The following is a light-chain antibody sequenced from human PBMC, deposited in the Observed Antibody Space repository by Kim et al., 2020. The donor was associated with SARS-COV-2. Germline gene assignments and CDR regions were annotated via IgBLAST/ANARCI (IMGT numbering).Light chain of an antibody. CDR3: QQNYSNPRT. J-gene: IGKJ1*01. CDR2: ATS. Sequence: ASLADRVTLTCRASQNLTPYMNWYQQTPGKAPKLLIYATSSLQSGVPARSSGSGSGAAFTLNISSLQPEDFATYYCQQNYSNPRTFGQWTKVDIK. V-gene: IGKV1-39*01. CDR1: QNLTPY.